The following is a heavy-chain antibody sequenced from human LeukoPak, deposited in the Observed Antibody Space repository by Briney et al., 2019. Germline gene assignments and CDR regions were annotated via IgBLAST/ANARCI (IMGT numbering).Heavy chain of an antibody. J-gene: IGHJ4*02. D-gene: IGHD6-19*01. CDR1: GFTFSSYG. CDR2: ISYDGSNK. V-gene: IGHV3-30*18. CDR3: VKNDGWFHLAQ. Sequence: GRSLRLSCAASGFTFSSYGMHWVRQAPGKGLEWVAVISYDGSNKYYADSVEGRFTISRDNSKNTLYLQMNSLRVEDTAVYYCVKNDGWFHLAQWGQGTLVTVSS.